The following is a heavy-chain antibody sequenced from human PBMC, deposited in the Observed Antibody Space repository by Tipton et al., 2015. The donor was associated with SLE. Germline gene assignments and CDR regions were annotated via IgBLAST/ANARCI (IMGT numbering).Heavy chain of an antibody. V-gene: IGHV4-59*11. Sequence: TLSLTCTVSGGSISSHYWSWIRQPPGKGLEWIGYIYYSGSTYYNPSLKSRVTISVDTSKNQFSLRLSSVTAADTAVYYCARDRDSSSWYLDAFDIWGQGTMVTVSS. J-gene: IGHJ3*02. CDR2: IYYSGST. CDR1: GGSISSHY. CDR3: ARDRDSSSWYLDAFDI. D-gene: IGHD6-13*01.